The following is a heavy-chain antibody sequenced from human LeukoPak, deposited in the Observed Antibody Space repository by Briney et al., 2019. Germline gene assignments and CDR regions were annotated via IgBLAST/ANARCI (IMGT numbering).Heavy chain of an antibody. V-gene: IGHV4-34*01. CDR3: ARRITYYYDGSGYYYGR. Sequence: PSETLSLTCTVSGASLSSGYYWSWIRQPPGKGLEWIGEINHSGSTNYNPSLKSRVTISVGTSKNQFSLKLSSVTAADTAVYYCARRITYYYDGSGYYYGRWGQGTLVTVSS. J-gene: IGHJ4*02. CDR1: GASLSSGYY. D-gene: IGHD3-22*01. CDR2: INHSGST.